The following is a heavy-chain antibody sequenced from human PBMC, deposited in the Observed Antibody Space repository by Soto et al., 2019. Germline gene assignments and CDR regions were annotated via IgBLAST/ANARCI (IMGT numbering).Heavy chain of an antibody. J-gene: IGHJ1*01. D-gene: IGHD2-2*02. CDR3: ARGSGYCSSTSCYTSAEYFQR. CDR1: GYTFTGYY. V-gene: IGHV1-2*04. Sequence: WSSVKVSCKASGYTFTGYYLHWVRPAPGQGLERMGWINPNSGGTNYAQKFQGWVTMTRDTSISTAYMELSRLGSDDTAVYYCARGSGYCSSTSCYTSAEYFQRWGQSTLVTDSS. CDR2: INPNSGGT.